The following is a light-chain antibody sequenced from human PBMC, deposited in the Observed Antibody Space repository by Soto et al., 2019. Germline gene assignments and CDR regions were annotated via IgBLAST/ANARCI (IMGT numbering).Light chain of an antibody. CDR2: ADN. Sequence: QAVATQTPSVSGAPGQKITMSCTGSSSNIGAGYDVHWYQQLPGAAPRLLIYADNNRPSGVPDRFSASNSGTSASLAITGLQGEDEAVYYCQSYDTSLSGVIFGAGTKLTVL. J-gene: IGLJ2*01. CDR3: QSYDTSLSGVI. V-gene: IGLV1-40*01. CDR1: SSNIGAGYD.